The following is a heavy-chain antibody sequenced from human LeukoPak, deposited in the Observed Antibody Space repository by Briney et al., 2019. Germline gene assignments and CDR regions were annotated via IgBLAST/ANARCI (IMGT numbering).Heavy chain of an antibody. J-gene: IGHJ4*02. CDR3: ARVPRSSSSVDY. CDR1: GGSFSGYY. V-gene: IGHV4-34*01. CDR2: INHRGST. D-gene: IGHD6-6*01. Sequence: PSETLSLTCAVYGGSFSGYYWSWIRQPPGKGLEWIGEINHRGSTNYNPSLKSRATISVDTSKNQFSLKLHSVTAADTAVYYCARVPRSSSSVDYWGQGTLVTVSS.